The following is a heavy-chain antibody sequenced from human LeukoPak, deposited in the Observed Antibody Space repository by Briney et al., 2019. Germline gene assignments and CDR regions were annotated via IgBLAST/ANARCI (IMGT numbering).Heavy chain of an antibody. J-gene: IGHJ3*02. V-gene: IGHV1-46*01. Sequence: GASVKVSCKASGYTVTSYYVHWVRQAPGQGLQWMGIINPTSGDTIYAQKFQGRVTMTRDMSTNTVYMELSSLRSEDTAVYYCARYGFSAVWQGGWHAFDIWGHGTMVTVSS. CDR1: GYTVTSYY. CDR3: ARYGFSAVWQGGWHAFDI. D-gene: IGHD5-24*01. CDR2: INPTSGDT.